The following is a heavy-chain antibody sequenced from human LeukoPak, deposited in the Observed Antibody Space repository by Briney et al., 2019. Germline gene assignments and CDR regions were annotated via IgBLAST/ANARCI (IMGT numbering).Heavy chain of an antibody. J-gene: IGHJ4*02. D-gene: IGHD1-26*01. Sequence: GGSLRLSCEGAGLTFGNYAMTCVPDAPGGRVECVSDFSGSGGSTYYRDSVKGRFNIYRDNSKDTLYLQMPSLRAEDTGVYYCAKDQRNSGRYYGVDYWGQGTLVTVSS. CDR2: FSGSGGST. CDR3: AKDQRNSGRYYGVDY. CDR1: GLTFGNYA. V-gene: IGHV3-23*01.